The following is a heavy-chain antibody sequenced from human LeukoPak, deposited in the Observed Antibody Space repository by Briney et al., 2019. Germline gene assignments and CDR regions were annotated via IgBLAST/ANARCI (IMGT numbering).Heavy chain of an antibody. CDR2: ISYDGSNK. D-gene: IGHD6-19*01. J-gene: IGHJ4*02. CDR1: GFTFSSYG. CDR3: ARGIAVAGTIY. V-gene: IGHV3-30*03. Sequence: PGGSLRLSCAASGFTFSSYGMHWVRQAPGKGLEWVAVISYDGSNKYYADSVKGRFTISRDNSKNTLYLKMNSLRAEDTAVYFCARGIAVAGTIYWGQGTLVTVSS.